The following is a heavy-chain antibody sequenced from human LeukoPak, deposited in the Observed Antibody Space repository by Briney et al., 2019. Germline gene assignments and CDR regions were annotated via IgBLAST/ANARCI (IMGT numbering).Heavy chain of an antibody. V-gene: IGHV3-21*01. Sequence: PGGALRLSCAASGFTFSSYNMNWVRQAPGKGLEWVSSITSSSTCIYYADSVKGRFTISRDNARNSLYLQMNSLRVEDTAVYYCARDPYSGNYGDYYYYYMDVWGKGTTVTISS. D-gene: IGHD1-26*01. CDR2: ITSSSTCI. CDR1: GFTFSSYN. CDR3: ARDPYSGNYGDYYYYYMDV. J-gene: IGHJ6*03.